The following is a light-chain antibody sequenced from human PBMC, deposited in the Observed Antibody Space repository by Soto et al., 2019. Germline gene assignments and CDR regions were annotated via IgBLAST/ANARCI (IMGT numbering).Light chain of an antibody. V-gene: IGKV3D-20*02. CDR3: QQRSDWPPIT. Sequence: EIVLTQSPGTLSLSPGERATLSCRASQSVSSTSLAWYQQKPGQAPRLLIYGASTRVTGIPARFSGSGSGTDFTLTISSLEPEDFAVYYCQQRSDWPPITFGQGTRLEIK. CDR2: GAS. J-gene: IGKJ5*01. CDR1: QSVSSTS.